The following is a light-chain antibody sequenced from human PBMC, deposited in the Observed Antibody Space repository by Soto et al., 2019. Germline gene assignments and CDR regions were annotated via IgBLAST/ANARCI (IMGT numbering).Light chain of an antibody. CDR1: QGMSTY. CDR2: SAS. J-gene: IGKJ4*01. CDR3: QQLIGYQLA. V-gene: IGKV1-9*01. Sequence: DIQLTQSPSFLSASVGDTVTITCRASQGMSTYLAWYQQKPGKVPKLLVRSASTLQSGVPPRFSGGGSGTEFTLTISTLQPDDSGIYYGQQLIGYQLAFGGGTNVEIK.